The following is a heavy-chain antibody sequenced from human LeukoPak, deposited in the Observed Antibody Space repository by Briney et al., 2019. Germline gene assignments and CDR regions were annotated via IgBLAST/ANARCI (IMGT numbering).Heavy chain of an antibody. V-gene: IGHV3-9*01. CDR2: TSRKSGSI. J-gene: IGHJ6*03. CDR3: VKDISAIIFHYMDV. D-gene: IGHD5-24*01. CDR1: GFTFDDYV. Sequence: GGSLRLSCAASGFTFDDYVMHWVRQAPGKGLEWVAGTSRKSGSIGYADSVKGRFTISRDNAKNSLYLQMNSLRAEDTALYYCVKDISAIIFHYMDVWGKGTTVTVSS.